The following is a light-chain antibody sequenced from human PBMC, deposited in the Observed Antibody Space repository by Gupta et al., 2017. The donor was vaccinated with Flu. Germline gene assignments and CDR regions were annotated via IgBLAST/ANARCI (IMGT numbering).Light chain of an antibody. CDR3: LQYGSSPWT. V-gene: IGKV3D-20*01. Sequence: EIVLTQSPVTLSLSPGERATLSCGASQSVSSSIYLAWYQQKLGLAPRLLIYEASTRAAGIPDRFSGSGSGTDLTLTISRLEPEDFAVYYCLQYGSSPWTFGQGTKVEIK. J-gene: IGKJ1*01. CDR1: QSVSSSIY. CDR2: EAS.